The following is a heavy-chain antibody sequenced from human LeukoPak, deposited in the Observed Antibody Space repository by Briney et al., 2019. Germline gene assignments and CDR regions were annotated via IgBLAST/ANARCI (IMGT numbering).Heavy chain of an antibody. Sequence: PGGSLRLSCAASGFTFSSYWMSWVRQAPGKGLEWVANIKQDGSEKYYVDSVKGRFTISRDNAKNSLYLRMNSLRAEDTAVYYCASESSFGLLSNFDYWGQGTLVTVSS. CDR3: ASESSFGLLSNFDY. CDR1: GFTFSSYW. CDR2: IKQDGSEK. D-gene: IGHD3-16*01. V-gene: IGHV3-7*01. J-gene: IGHJ4*02.